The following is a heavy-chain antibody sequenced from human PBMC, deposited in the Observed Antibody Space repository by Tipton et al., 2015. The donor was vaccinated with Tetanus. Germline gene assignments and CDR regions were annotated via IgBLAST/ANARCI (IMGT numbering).Heavy chain of an antibody. CDR1: GGSISSNYW. CDR2: ISHNGST. Sequence: TLSLTCAVSGGSISSNYWWSWVRQSPGTGLAWIGEISHNGSTNYNPSLKSRVTISVDKSKNQFSLGLTSVTAADTAVYYCARANNEFPKKGPFDSWGQGSLVIVSS. V-gene: IGHV4-4*02. J-gene: IGHJ4*02. D-gene: IGHD1-1*01. CDR3: ARANNEFPKKGPFDS.